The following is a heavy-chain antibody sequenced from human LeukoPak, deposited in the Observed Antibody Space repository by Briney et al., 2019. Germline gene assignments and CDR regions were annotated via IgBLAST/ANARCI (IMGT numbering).Heavy chain of an antibody. Sequence: SETLSLTCTVSGGSISSGDYYWSWIRQPPGKGLEWIGYIYYSGSIYHNPSLKSRVTISVDTSKNQFSLKLSSVTAADTAVYYCARAARGYDYVWGSYQIDYWGQGTLVTVSS. J-gene: IGHJ4*02. CDR2: IYYSGSI. D-gene: IGHD3-16*01. V-gene: IGHV4-30-4*01. CDR3: ARAARGYDYVWGSYQIDY. CDR1: GGSISSGDYY.